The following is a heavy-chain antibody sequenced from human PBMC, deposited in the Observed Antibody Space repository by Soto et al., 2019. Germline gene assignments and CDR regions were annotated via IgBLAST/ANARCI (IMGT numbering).Heavy chain of an antibody. CDR1: GGTFSNYG. CDR2: ISGSGGST. V-gene: IGHV3-23*01. CDR3: ARTLYSYGTDY. D-gene: IGHD5-18*01. Sequence: GGPLRLPYAASGGTFSNYGMSWIRQAPGKGLEWVSAISGSGGSTYYADSVKGRFTISKDNSKNTLYLQMNSLRAEDTAVYYCARTLYSYGTDYWGEGTLVTVSS. J-gene: IGHJ4*02.